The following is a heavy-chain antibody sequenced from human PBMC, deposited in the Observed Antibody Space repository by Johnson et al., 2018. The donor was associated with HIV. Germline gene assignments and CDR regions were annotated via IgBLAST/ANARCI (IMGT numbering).Heavy chain of an antibody. D-gene: IGHD3-16*01. J-gene: IGHJ3*02. CDR1: GFTFSSYW. V-gene: IGHV3-7*05. CDR3: ARGRDSIGDGGAFDI. Sequence: VQLVESGGGLVQPGGSLRLSCAASGFTFSSYWMSWVRQAPGKGLEWVANITQAGSEKYYVDSTKGRFTISRDKAKNSLYLQLNSLRVEDTDVYYCARGRDSIGDGGAFDIWGQGTMVTVSS. CDR2: ITQAGSEK.